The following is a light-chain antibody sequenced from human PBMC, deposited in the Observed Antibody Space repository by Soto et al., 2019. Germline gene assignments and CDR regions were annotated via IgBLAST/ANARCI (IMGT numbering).Light chain of an antibody. Sequence: DILLTQSPASLSASLGDRATITCRASQSITSYLAWYQQRPGQAPRLLIYAASNMAGGIPARFSGSGSGTDFTLTINSLQPEDFAVYYCQQNNSPPRTFGQGTKVDIK. V-gene: IGKV3-11*01. J-gene: IGKJ1*01. CDR3: QQNNSPPRT. CDR1: QSITSY. CDR2: AAS.